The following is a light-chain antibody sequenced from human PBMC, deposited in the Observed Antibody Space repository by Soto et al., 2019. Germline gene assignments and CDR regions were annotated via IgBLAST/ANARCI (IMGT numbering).Light chain of an antibody. Sequence: QSALTQPPSVSGSPGQSVTISCTATTTDIDNDDSGSWYQQAPGTAPKLIIYDVNNRPSGAPDRFSGSTSGNTASLTISGLQAEDETDYFCSLYSSNGSLIFGPGTKVTVL. V-gene: IGLV2-18*01. CDR1: TTDIDNDDS. CDR2: DVN. J-gene: IGLJ1*01. CDR3: SLYSSNGSLI.